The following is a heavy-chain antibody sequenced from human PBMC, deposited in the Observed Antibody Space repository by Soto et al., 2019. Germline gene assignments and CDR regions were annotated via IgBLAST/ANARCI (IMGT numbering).Heavy chain of an antibody. D-gene: IGHD3-3*01. Sequence: PSETLSLTCTVSGGSISNYYWSWIRQPPGKGLEWIGYIHYSGSTKYNPSLKSRVTISADTSKNQFSLKLSSVTAADAAVYYCARGHYDFWSGYFATIDYWGQGTLVNVSS. J-gene: IGHJ4*02. V-gene: IGHV4-59*08. CDR1: GGSISNYY. CDR3: ARGHYDFWSGYFATIDY. CDR2: IHYSGST.